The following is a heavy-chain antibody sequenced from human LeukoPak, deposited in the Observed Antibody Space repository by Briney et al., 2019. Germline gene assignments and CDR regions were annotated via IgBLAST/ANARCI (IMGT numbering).Heavy chain of an antibody. V-gene: IGHV4-59*08. Sequence: SETLSLTCTISGGSISGYYWSWIRQPPGKGLEWIGYIYYTGSTTSNPSLRSRVTISVDTSTNQLSLKLSSVTATDTAVYSCARRASRENFFDYWSQGILVTVSS. CDR2: IYYTGST. CDR3: ARRASRENFFDY. D-gene: IGHD5-24*01. CDR1: GGSISGYY. J-gene: IGHJ4*02.